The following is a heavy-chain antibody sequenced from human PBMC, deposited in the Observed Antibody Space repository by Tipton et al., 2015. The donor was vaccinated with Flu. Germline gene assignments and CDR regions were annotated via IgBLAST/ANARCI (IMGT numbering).Heavy chain of an antibody. D-gene: IGHD1-26*01. J-gene: IGHJ4*02. Sequence: TLSLTCSVSGDSIASDYYWGWIRQPPEKGLEWIGNAHRSGSTYYNPSLKSRVTISVDTSKNQFSLKLSSVTAADTTVYYCARSDSGTYYLPDYFHYWGQGTLVSVSS. CDR3: ARSDSGTYYLPDYFHY. V-gene: IGHV4-38-2*01. CDR1: GDSIASDYY. CDR2: AHRSGST.